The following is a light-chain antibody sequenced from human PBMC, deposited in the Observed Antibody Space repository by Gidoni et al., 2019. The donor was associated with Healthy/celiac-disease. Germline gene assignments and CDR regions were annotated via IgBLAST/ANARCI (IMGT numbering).Light chain of an antibody. CDR3: QPRSNWPLT. J-gene: IGKJ4*01. CDR2: DAS. Sequence: EIVLTQSPATLSWSPGERATLSCRASQSVSSYLAWYQQKPGQAPRLLIYDASNRATGIPARFSGRGSGTDFTLTISSLEPEDFAVYYCQPRSNWPLTFGGGTKVEIK. CDR1: QSVSSY. V-gene: IGKV3-11*01.